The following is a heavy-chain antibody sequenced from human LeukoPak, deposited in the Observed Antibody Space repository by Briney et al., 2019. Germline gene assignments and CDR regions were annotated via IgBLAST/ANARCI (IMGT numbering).Heavy chain of an antibody. CDR1: GFTFSSYT. D-gene: IGHD6-13*01. V-gene: IGHV3-21*01. CDR2: IAGSSGYI. J-gene: IGHJ4*02. CDR3: TKRGYSNSWYGDY. Sequence: GGSLRLSCAASGFTFSSYTMNWVRQAPGKGLEWVSSIAGSSGYISYADSVKGRFTISRDNSKSTLYLQINNLRPEDTAVYYCTKRGYSNSWYGDYWGQGTLVTVSS.